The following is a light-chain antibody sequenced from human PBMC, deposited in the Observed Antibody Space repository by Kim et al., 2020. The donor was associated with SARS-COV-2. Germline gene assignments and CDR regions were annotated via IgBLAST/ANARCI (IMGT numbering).Light chain of an antibody. Sequence: SPGERATLSCMASQRVSSTYLAWFQQTPGQAPRLLIYGASSRATGIPDRFSGSGSGTDFTLTISRLEPEDFAVYYCQQYGTSPLTFGGGTKVDIK. CDR3: QQYGTSPLT. V-gene: IGKV3-20*01. CDR1: QRVSSTY. J-gene: IGKJ4*01. CDR2: GAS.